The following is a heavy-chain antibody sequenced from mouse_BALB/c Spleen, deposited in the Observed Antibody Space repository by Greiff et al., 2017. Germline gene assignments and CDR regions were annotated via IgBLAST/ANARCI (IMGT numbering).Heavy chain of an antibody. CDR1: GYTFTDYN. Sequence: EVKLMESGPELVKPGASVKIPCKASGYTFTDYNMDWVKQSHGKSLEWIGDINPNNGGTNYNQKFKGKATLTVDKSSSTAYMELRSLTSEDTAVYYCARGPQSTVVAKDAMDYWGQGTSVTVSS. V-gene: IGHV1-18*01. CDR2: INPNNGGT. J-gene: IGHJ4*01. CDR3: ARGPQSTVVAKDAMDY. D-gene: IGHD1-1*01.